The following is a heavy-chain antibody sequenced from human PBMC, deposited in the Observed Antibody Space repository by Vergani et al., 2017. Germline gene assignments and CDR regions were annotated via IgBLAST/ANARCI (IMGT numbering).Heavy chain of an antibody. CDR1: GDTFTVYY. J-gene: IGHJ6*02. CDR3: AREGITMVRGVMYYYGMDV. V-gene: IGHV1-2*02. D-gene: IGHD3-10*01. CDR2: INPNSGGT. Sequence: QVQLVQSGAEVKKPGASVKVSCKASGDTFTVYYMRWVRQAPGQGLEWMGWINPNSGGTNYAQKFQGRVTMTRDTSISTAYMELSRLRSDDTAVYYCAREGITMVRGVMYYYGMDVWGQGTTVTVSS.